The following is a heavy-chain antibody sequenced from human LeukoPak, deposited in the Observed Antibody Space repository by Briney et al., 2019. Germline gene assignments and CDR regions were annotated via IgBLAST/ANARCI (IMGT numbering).Heavy chain of an antibody. D-gene: IGHD2-2*01. Sequence: GGSLRLSRAASGFTFCSYWMHWVRQAPGKGLVWVSRINSDGSSTSYAESVKGRFTISRDNAKNTLYLQMNSLRAEDTAVYHCARERVTRGDCSSTSCYAYYFDYWGQGTLVTVSS. CDR3: ARERVTRGDCSSTSCYAYYFDY. J-gene: IGHJ4*02. CDR2: INSDGSST. V-gene: IGHV3-74*01. CDR1: GFTFCSYW.